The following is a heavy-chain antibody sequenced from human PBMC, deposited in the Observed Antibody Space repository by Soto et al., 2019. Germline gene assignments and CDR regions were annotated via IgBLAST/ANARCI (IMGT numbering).Heavy chain of an antibody. CDR3: ARDLPVGYSSGWYDAFDI. CDR1: GFTFSSYA. D-gene: IGHD6-19*01. CDR2: ISYDGSNK. J-gene: IGHJ3*02. V-gene: IGHV3-30-3*01. Sequence: PGGSLRLSCAASGFTFSSYAMHWVRQAPGKGLEWVAVISYDGSNKYYADSVKGRFTISRDNSKNTLYLQMNSLRAEDTAVYYCARDLPVGYSSGWYDAFDIWGQGTMVTVSS.